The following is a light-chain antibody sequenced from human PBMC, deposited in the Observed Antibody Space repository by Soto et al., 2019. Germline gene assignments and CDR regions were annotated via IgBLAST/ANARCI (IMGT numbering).Light chain of an antibody. J-gene: IGLJ1*01. V-gene: IGLV2-14*01. CDR1: SSDVGGYKY. CDR3: ASYTSSSTYV. CDR2: EVS. Sequence: QSALTQPASVSGSPGQSITISCTGTSSDVGGYKYVSWYQQHPDKAPKLIIFEVSNRPSGISSRFSGSKSGNTASLTIFGLQAEDEADYYCASYTSSSTYVFGTGTKVTVL.